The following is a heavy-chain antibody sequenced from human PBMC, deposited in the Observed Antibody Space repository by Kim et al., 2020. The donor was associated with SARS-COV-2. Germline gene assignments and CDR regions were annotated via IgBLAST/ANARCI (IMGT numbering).Heavy chain of an antibody. CDR3: ARHPGSSSSNYYYGMDV. CDR2: IDPSDSYT. Sequence: GESLRISCKGSGYSFTSYWISWVRQMPGKGLEWMGRIDPSDSYTNYSPSFQGHVTISADKSISTAYLQWSSLKASDTAMYYCARHPGSSSSNYYYGMDVWGQGTTVTVSS. J-gene: IGHJ6*02. CDR1: GYSFTSYW. D-gene: IGHD6-6*01. V-gene: IGHV5-10-1*01.